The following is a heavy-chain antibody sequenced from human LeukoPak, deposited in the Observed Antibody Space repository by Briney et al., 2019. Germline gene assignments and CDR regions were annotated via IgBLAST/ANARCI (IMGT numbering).Heavy chain of an antibody. D-gene: IGHD6-13*01. Sequence: GASVKVSCKASGYTFTSYGISWVRQAPGQGLEWMGWISAYNGNTNYAQKLQGRVTMTTDTSTSTAYMELRSLRSDDTAVYYCARLRTAAGNSGGGRPSFDYWGQGTLVTVSS. CDR3: ARLRTAAGNSGGGRPSFDY. V-gene: IGHV1-18*01. J-gene: IGHJ4*02. CDR1: GYTFTSYG. CDR2: ISAYNGNT.